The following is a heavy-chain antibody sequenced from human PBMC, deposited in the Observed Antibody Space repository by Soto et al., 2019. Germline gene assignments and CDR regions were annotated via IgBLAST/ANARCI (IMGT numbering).Heavy chain of an antibody. Sequence: QVQLVQSGAEVKKPGASVTVSCKASGYTFTSYGINWVRQATGQGLEWMGWISGYNGNTKYAQKFQGRVTMTTDTSTRTAYLELRSLRSDDTAMFYCARDGIAARTTPDYWGQGTLVTVSS. CDR1: GYTFTSYG. V-gene: IGHV1-18*01. J-gene: IGHJ4*02. CDR3: ARDGIAARTTPDY. D-gene: IGHD6-6*01. CDR2: ISGYNGNT.